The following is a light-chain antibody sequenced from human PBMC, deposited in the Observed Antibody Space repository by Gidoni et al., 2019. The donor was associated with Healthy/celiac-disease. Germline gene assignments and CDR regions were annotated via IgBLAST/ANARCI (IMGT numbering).Light chain of an antibody. Sequence: QSVLTQPPSVSAAPGQKVTISCSGSSSNIGNNYVSWYQQLPGTAPKLLIYDNNKRPSGIPDRFSGSKSGTSATLGITGLQTGGEADYYCGTWDSSLSEGVFGGGTKLTVL. V-gene: IGLV1-51*01. J-gene: IGLJ2*01. CDR3: GTWDSSLSEGV. CDR2: DNN. CDR1: SSNIGNNY.